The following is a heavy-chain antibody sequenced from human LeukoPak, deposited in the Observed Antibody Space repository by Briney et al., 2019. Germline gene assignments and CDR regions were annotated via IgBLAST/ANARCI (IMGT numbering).Heavy chain of an antibody. CDR3: ARFGSGRQFHYLDF. CDR1: GFSFVGYW. CDR2: INQDGSET. Sequence: GGSLRLSCAVSGFSFVGYWMTWVRQAPGQGLEWVANINQDGSETYYVDSVKGRFTISRANPKNSLYLQMNSLRAEDTALYYCARFGSGRQFHYLDFWGQGALVTVSS. D-gene: IGHD3-10*01. V-gene: IGHV3-7*01. J-gene: IGHJ4*02.